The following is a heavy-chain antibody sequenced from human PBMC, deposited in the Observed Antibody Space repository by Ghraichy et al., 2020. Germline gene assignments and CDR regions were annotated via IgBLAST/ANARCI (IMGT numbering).Heavy chain of an antibody. V-gene: IGHV3-7*03. CDR1: GFTFSSFW. Sequence: GGSLRLSCAASGFTFSSFWMTWVRQAPGKGLEWVANIKPDGSEKYYVDSVRGRFTISRDNAKNSLYLQINGLRAEDTAVYYCARGGHIWGQGTMVTVSS. J-gene: IGHJ3*02. D-gene: IGHD3-10*01. CDR3: ARGGHI. CDR2: IKPDGSEK.